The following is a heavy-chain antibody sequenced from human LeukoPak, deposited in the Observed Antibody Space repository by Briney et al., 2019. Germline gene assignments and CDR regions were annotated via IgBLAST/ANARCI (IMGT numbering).Heavy chain of an antibody. CDR2: IPYDGSNK. V-gene: IGHV3-30*02. Sequence: GGSLRLSCAASGFTFSSYGMHWVRQAPGKGLEWVAFIPYDGSNKYYADSLKGRFTISRDNSNNTLYLQMSSLRAEDTAVYYCARGGVDYWGQGTLVTVSS. CDR1: GFTFSSYG. D-gene: IGHD3-16*01. J-gene: IGHJ4*02. CDR3: ARGGVDY.